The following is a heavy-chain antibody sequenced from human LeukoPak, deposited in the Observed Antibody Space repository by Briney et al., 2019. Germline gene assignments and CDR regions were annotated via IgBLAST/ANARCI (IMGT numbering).Heavy chain of an antibody. CDR1: GFTFSTYA. D-gene: IGHD6-19*01. CDR2: ISGIDT. CDR3: TKDAPDSGGWFFFDS. Sequence: GVSLRLSCAASGFTFSTYAMNRVRQAPGKGLEWVSTISGIDTFYADSVKGRFTISRDNSKNTLYLQMISLRAEDTAVYYCTKDAPDSGGWFFFDSWGQGTLVTVSS. J-gene: IGHJ4*02. V-gene: IGHV3-23*01.